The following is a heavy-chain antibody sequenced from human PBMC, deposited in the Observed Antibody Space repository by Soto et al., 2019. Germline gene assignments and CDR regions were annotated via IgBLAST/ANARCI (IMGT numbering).Heavy chain of an antibody. CDR1: GFTFSNNA. CDR3: AKARQAQSHYYYGMDV. Sequence: QSGGSLRLSCAASGFTFSNNAMNWVRQAPGKGLEWVSGISGTGYGTYYADSVKGRLTISRDSSNNTLYLQMNSLRGEDTAIYYCAKARQAQSHYYYGMDVWGQGTPVTVSS. CDR2: ISGTGYGT. D-gene: IGHD6-19*01. V-gene: IGHV3-23*01. J-gene: IGHJ6*02.